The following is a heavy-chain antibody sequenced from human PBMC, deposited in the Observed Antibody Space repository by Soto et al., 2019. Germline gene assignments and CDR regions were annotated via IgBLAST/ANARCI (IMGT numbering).Heavy chain of an antibody. CDR2: IIPILGIA. CDR3: ATESRISYAFDI. V-gene: IGHV1-69*02. J-gene: IGHJ3*02. Sequence: QVQLVQSGAEVKKPGSSVKVSCKASGGTFSSYTISWVRQAPGQGLEWMGRIIPILGIANYAQKFQGRVTITAAKSTSTAYVELSSPRSEHTAVYYCATESRISYAFDIWGQGTMVTVSS. CDR1: GGTFSSYT. D-gene: IGHD3-10*01.